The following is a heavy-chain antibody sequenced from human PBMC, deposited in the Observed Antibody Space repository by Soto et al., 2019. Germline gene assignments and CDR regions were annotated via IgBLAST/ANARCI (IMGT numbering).Heavy chain of an antibody. J-gene: IGHJ6*02. D-gene: IGHD6-13*01. CDR3: ARDSRYNSLQLYYGLDV. V-gene: IGHV3-21*01. CDR2: ISSSSSYI. CDR1: GFTFSSYT. Sequence: RLSCAASGFTFSSYTMNWVRQAPGRGLEWVSSISSSSSYIYYADSVEGRFTISRDNAKNSVYLQMNSLRAEDTAVYYCARDSRYNSLQLYYGLDVWGQGKTVTVSS.